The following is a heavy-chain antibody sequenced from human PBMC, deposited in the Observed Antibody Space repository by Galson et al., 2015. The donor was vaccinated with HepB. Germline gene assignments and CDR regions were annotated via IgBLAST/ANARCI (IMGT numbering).Heavy chain of an antibody. D-gene: IGHD6-19*01. CDR2: ISSSGDLR. V-gene: IGHV3-23*01. Sequence: FSSYAMSWVRQAPGRGLQWLSIISSSGDLRRYADSVKGRFTISRDNSKSALYLQMNSLTADDTAVYYCAKDGVADSGWYSDYWGQGTLVTVSS. J-gene: IGHJ4*02. CDR1: FSSYA. CDR3: AKDGVADSGWYSDY.